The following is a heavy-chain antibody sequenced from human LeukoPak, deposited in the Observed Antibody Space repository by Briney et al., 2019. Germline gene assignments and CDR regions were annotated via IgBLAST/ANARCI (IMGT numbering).Heavy chain of an antibody. V-gene: IGHV1-3*01. CDR1: GYTFTSYA. D-gene: IGHD1-20*01. CDR3: ARVTGTTWDFDY. CDR2: INAGNGNT. Sequence: GASVKVSCKASGYTFTSYAMHWVRQAPGQRLEWMGWINAGNGNTKYSQKFQGRVTITRDTSASTAYMELSSLRSEDTAVYYCARVTGTTWDFDYWGQGTLVTVTS. J-gene: IGHJ4*02.